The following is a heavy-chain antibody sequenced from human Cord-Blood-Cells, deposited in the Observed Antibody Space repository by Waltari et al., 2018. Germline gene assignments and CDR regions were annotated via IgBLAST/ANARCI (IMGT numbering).Heavy chain of an antibody. CDR3: AIDGLTGDPHYFDY. CDR1: GFTFSSYW. CDR2: IKQDGREK. Sequence: EVQLVEFGGGLVQPGGSLRLSCAASGFTFSSYWMSWVRKAPGKGLEWLPNIKQDGREKYYVDSVKGRFTISRDNAKNSLYLQMNSLRAEDTAVYYCAIDGLTGDPHYFDYWGQGTLVTVSS. J-gene: IGHJ4*02. D-gene: IGHD7-27*01. V-gene: IGHV3-7*01.